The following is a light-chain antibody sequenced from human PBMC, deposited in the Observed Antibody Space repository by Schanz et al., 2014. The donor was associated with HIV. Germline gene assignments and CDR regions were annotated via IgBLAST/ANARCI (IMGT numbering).Light chain of an antibody. V-gene: IGLV2-14*01. Sequence: QSALTQPPSASGSPGQSVTISCTGTSSDIGAYDFVSWYQHHPGEAPKLLIYEVNKRPSGVPNRFSGSKSGNAASLTISGLQAEDEADYYCSSYTSSSTLDVFGTGTKLTVL. J-gene: IGLJ1*01. CDR3: SSYTSSSTLDV. CDR2: EVN. CDR1: SSDIGAYDF.